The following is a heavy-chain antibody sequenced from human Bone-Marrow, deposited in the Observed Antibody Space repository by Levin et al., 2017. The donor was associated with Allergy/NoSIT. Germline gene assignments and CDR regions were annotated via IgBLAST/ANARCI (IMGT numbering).Heavy chain of an antibody. CDR1: GFTFSNFG. Sequence: GGSLRLSCEGSGFTFSNFGMHWVRQTPGKGLEWVALIWHDGSKQHYGDSVKGRLTISRDNSKNTLYLQMSHLRAEDTALYFCARDQQKYHYEKSGFQQQGRNFDLWRRGTLVTVSS. V-gene: IGHV3-33*01. J-gene: IGHJ2*01. CDR3: ARDQQKYHYEKSGFQQQGRNFDL. D-gene: IGHD3-22*01. CDR2: IWHDGSKQ.